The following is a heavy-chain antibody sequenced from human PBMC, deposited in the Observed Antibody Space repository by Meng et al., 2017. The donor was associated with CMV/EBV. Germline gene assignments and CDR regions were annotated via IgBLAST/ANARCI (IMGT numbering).Heavy chain of an antibody. D-gene: IGHD3-3*01. Sequence: GESLKISCAASGFTFSSYWMHWVRQAPGKGLVWVSRINSDGSSTSYADSVKGRFTISRDNAKNTLYLQMNSLRAEDTAVYYCARDPERFLEWLSTGYYGMDVWGQGTTVTVSS. V-gene: IGHV3-74*01. CDR3: ARDPERFLEWLSTGYYGMDV. J-gene: IGHJ6*02. CDR1: GFTFSSYW. CDR2: INSDGSST.